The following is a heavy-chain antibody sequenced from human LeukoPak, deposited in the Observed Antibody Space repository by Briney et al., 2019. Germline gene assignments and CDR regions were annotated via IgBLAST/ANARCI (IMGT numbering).Heavy chain of an antibody. J-gene: IGHJ4*02. CDR1: GFTFSSYW. CDR3: ARDNSGPAY. Sequence: PGGSLRLSCAASGFTFSSYWMSWVRQAPGKGLEWVSVIYRSDGTYYADSVKGRFTISRDNSKNTLYLQMNSLRAEDTAVYYCARDNSGPAYWGQGTLVTVSS. V-gene: IGHV3-53*01. CDR2: IYRSDGT. D-gene: IGHD5-12*01.